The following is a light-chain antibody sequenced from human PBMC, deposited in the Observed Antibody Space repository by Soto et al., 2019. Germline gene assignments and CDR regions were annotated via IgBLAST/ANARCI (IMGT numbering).Light chain of an antibody. CDR3: QQYNSYSRT. Sequence: DIQMTQSPSTLSASVGDRVTITCRASQSISSWLAWYQQKPGKAPKLLIYKASSLESGVPSRFSGSGSGTEFNLTISSLQPDDFATYYCQQYNSYSRTLGQGPKLDIK. CDR2: KAS. V-gene: IGKV1-5*03. CDR1: QSISSW. J-gene: IGKJ1*01.